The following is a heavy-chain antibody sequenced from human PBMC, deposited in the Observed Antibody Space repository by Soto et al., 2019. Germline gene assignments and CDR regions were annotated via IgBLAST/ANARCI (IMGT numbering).Heavy chain of an antibody. V-gene: IGHV4-30-2*01. CDR2: IYHSGST. Sequence: QLQLQESGSGLVKPSQTLSLTCAVSGGSISSGGYSWSWIRQPPGKGREWIGYIYHSGSTYYNPSLKSRVTISVDRSKNQFSLKLSSVTAADTAVYYCARGVYDSSGYALDYWGQGTLVTVSS. D-gene: IGHD3-22*01. J-gene: IGHJ4*02. CDR1: GGSISSGGYS. CDR3: ARGVYDSSGYALDY.